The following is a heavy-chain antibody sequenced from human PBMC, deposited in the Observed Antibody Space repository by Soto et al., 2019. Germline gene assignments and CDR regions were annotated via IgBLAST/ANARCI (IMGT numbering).Heavy chain of an antibody. J-gene: IGHJ4*02. V-gene: IGHV3-9*01. Sequence: ESGGGLVQPGRSLRLSCAASGFTFDDYAMHWVRQAPGKGLEWVSGISWNSGSIGYADSVKGRFTISRDNAKNSLYLQMNSLRAEDTALYYCAKDIPAYYDFWSGYWGLDYWGQGTLVTVSS. D-gene: IGHD3-3*01. CDR3: AKDIPAYYDFWSGYWGLDY. CDR2: ISWNSGSI. CDR1: GFTFDDYA.